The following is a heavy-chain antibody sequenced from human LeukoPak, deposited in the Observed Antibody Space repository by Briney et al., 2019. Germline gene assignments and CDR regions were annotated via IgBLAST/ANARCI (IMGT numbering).Heavy chain of an antibody. J-gene: IGHJ4*02. CDR2: ISYDGSNK. D-gene: IGHD3-22*01. Sequence: PGGSLRLSCVVSGFTFSGYGMHWVRQAPGKGLEWVAVISYDGSNKYYADSVKGRFTISRDNSKNTLYLQMNSLRAEDTAVYYCAKRGYYYDSSGYYSRTYFDYWGQGTLVIVSS. CDR1: GFTFSGYG. V-gene: IGHV3-30*18. CDR3: AKRGYYYDSSGYYSRTYFDY.